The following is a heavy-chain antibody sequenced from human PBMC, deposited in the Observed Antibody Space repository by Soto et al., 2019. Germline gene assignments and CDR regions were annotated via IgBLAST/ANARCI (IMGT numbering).Heavy chain of an antibody. CDR3: ARQTTVTTFDY. CDR2: IYYSGST. D-gene: IGHD4-17*01. Sequence: PSETLSLTCTASGGSISSSSYYWGWIRQPPGKGLGWIGSIYYSGSTYYNPSLKSRVTISVDTSKNQFSLKLSSVTAADTAVYYCARQTTVTTFDYWGQGTLVTVSS. V-gene: IGHV4-39*01. CDR1: GGSISSSSYY. J-gene: IGHJ4*02.